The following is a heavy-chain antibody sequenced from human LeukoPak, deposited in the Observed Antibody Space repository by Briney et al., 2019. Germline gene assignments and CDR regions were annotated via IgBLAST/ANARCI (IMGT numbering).Heavy chain of an antibody. CDR2: IYFTGST. CDR3: ARGTVGAADY. CDR1: GGSIINYY. Sequence: SETLSLTCTVSGGSIINYYWSWIRQPPGKGLEWIGYIYFTGSTNYNPSLKSRVTISLDTSKNQFSLKLSSVTAADTAVYYCARGTVGAADYWGQGTLVTASS. J-gene: IGHJ4*02. D-gene: IGHD1-26*01. V-gene: IGHV4-59*01.